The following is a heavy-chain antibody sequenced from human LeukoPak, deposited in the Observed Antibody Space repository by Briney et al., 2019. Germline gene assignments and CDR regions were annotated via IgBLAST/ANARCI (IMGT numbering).Heavy chain of an antibody. CDR1: GGSFSGYY. J-gene: IGHJ6*03. Sequence: PSETLSLTCAVYGGSFSGYYWSWIRQPPGKGLEWIGEINHSGSTNYNPSLKSRVTISVDTSKNQFSLKLSSVTAADTAVYYCARGRYSSNYYYYYYMDVCGKGTTVTVSS. CDR3: ARGRYSSNYYYYYYMDV. D-gene: IGHD6-13*01. CDR2: INHSGST. V-gene: IGHV4-34*01.